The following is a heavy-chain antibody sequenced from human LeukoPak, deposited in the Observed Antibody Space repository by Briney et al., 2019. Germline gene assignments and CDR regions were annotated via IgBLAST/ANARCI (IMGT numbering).Heavy chain of an antibody. CDR2: MNPNSGNL. V-gene: IGHV1-8*01. Sequence: ASVKVSCKASGYTFTSYDINWVRQATGQGPEWMGWMNPNSGNLGYAQKFQGRVTMTRNTSISTAYMELRSLRSEDTAVYYCARASSPNNFANSGFIPDYCGQGTLVTVSS. CDR3: ARASSPNNFANSGFIPDY. CDR1: GYTFTSYD. J-gene: IGHJ4*02. D-gene: IGHD3-22*01.